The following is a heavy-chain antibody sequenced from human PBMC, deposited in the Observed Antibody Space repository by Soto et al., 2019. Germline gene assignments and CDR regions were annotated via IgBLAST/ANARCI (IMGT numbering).Heavy chain of an antibody. CDR1: GGSFSGYS. Sequence: PSETLSLTCAVYGGSFSGYSWSWIRQPPGKGLEWIGEIYHSGSTNYNPSLKSRVTISVDRSKNQFSLKLSSVTAADTAVYYCARVPSPWGQGTLVTVSS. CDR2: IYHSGST. CDR3: ARVPSP. J-gene: IGHJ5*02. V-gene: IGHV4-34*01.